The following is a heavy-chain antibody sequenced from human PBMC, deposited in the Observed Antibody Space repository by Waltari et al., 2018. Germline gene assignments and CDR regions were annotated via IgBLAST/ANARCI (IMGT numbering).Heavy chain of an antibody. CDR3: AKAAGYGYYYYMDV. V-gene: IGHV3-23*03. D-gene: IGHD6-25*01. CDR2: IYSGGRT. CDR1: GFTFSSYA. J-gene: IGHJ6*03. Sequence: EVQLLESGGGLVQPGVSLRLSCAASGFTFSSYAMNWVRPAPGKGLDWVAVIYSGGRTYYADSVKGRFTISRDNSKNTLYLQMNSLRAEDTAVYYCAKAAGYGYYYYMDVWGKGTTVTVSS.